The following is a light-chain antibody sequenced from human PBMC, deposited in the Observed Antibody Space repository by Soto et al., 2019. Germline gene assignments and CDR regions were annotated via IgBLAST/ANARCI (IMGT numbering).Light chain of an antibody. Sequence: EIVLTQSPATLSLSPGERATLSCRASQSLSSNLAWYQQKPGQAPRLLIYSTSTRATGIPARFSGSGSGTDFTLTIRRLEPEDFALYYWQQNGRSQTFGQGTKVDIK. V-gene: IGKV3-20*01. CDR2: STS. CDR1: QSLSSN. J-gene: IGKJ1*01. CDR3: QQNGRSQT.